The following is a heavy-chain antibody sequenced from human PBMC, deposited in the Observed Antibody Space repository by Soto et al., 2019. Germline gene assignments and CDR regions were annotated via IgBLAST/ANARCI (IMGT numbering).Heavy chain of an antibody. CDR3: ARDREDYATKGDFDY. D-gene: IGHD4-17*01. J-gene: IGHJ4*02. CDR1: GFTFSSYA. CDR2: ISYDGSNK. V-gene: IGHV3-30-3*01. Sequence: PVGSLRLSCAASGFTFSSYAMHWVRQAPGKGLEWVAVISYDGSNKYYADSVKGRLTISRDNSKNTLYLQMNSLRAEDTAVYYCARDREDYATKGDFDYWGQGTLVTVSS.